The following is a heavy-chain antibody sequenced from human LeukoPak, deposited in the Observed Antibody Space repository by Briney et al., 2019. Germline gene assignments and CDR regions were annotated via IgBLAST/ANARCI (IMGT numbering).Heavy chain of an antibody. CDR1: GYTFTSYG. J-gene: IGHJ4*02. V-gene: IGHV1-18*01. CDR2: ISAYNGNT. CDR3: ARDPTPYYDFWSGYMALDY. Sequence: GASVKVSCKASGYTFTSYGISWVRQAPGQGLEWMGWISAYNGNTNYAQKLQGRVTMTTDTSTSTAYMELRSLRSDDTAVYYCARDPTPYYDFWSGYMALDYWGQGTLVTASS. D-gene: IGHD3-3*01.